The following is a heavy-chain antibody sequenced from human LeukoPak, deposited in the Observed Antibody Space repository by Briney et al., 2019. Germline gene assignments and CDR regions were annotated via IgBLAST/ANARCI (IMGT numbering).Heavy chain of an antibody. CDR1: GGSFSGYY. CDR3: ARGRGNRLSY. D-gene: IGHD1-14*01. CDR2: INHSGST. J-gene: IGHJ4*02. Sequence: PSETLSLTCAVYGGSFSGYYWSWIRQPPGKGLEWIGEINHSGSTNYNPSLKSRVTISVDTSKNQFSLELSSVTAADTAVYYCARGRGNRLSYWGQGTLVTVSS. V-gene: IGHV4-34*01.